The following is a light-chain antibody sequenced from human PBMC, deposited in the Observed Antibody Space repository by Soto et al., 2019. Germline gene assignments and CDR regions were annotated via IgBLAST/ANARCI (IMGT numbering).Light chain of an antibody. J-gene: IGLJ1*01. V-gene: IGLV2-14*03. CDR2: DVS. CDR1: SSVVGGYNY. CDR3: NSYTSSSTHV. Sequence: QSVLTQPASVSGSPGPSITISCSGTSSVVGGYNYVSRYQQHPGKAPKLIISDVSNRPSGVSNRFSGSKSGNTASLTISGLQAEDEADYYCNSYTSSSTHVFGTGTKVTVL.